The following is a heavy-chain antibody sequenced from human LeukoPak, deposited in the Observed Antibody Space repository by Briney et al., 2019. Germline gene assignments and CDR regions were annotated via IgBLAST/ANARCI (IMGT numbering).Heavy chain of an antibody. V-gene: IGHV4-59*08. CDR2: IYYSGST. CDR3: ARVNSGSYSGDNWFDP. CDR1: GGSISSYY. Sequence: SETLSLTCTVSGGSISSYYWSWIRQPPGKGLEWIGYIYYSGSTNYNPSLKSRVTISVDTSKNQFSLKLSSVTAADTAVYYCARVNSGSYSGDNWFDPWGQGTLVTVSS. D-gene: IGHD1-26*01. J-gene: IGHJ5*02.